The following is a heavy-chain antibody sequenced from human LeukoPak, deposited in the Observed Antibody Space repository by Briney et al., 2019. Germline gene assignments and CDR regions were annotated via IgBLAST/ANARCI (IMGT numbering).Heavy chain of an antibody. CDR1: GYTFTSYG. CDR3: ARDDRIAVAGPYYFDY. V-gene: IGHV1-18*01. CDR2: ISAYNGNT. Sequence: GASVKVSCKASGYTFTSYGISWVRQAPGQGLEWMGWISAYNGNTNYAQKLQGRVTMTTDTSTSTAYMELRSLRSEDTAVYYCARDDRIAVAGPYYFDYWGQGTLVTVSS. J-gene: IGHJ4*02. D-gene: IGHD6-19*01.